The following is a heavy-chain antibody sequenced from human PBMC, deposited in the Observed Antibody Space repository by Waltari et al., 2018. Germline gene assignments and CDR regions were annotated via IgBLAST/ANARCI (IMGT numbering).Heavy chain of an antibody. CDR1: GGSISSGSYY. CDR3: AREPGSWVAFDI. D-gene: IGHD1-26*01. V-gene: IGHV4-61*09. CDR2: IYTSGST. Sequence: QVQLQESGPGLVKPSQTLSLTCTVSGGSISSGSYYWSWIRQPAGKGLEWIGYIYTSGSTNYNPSLKSRVTISVDTSKNQFSLKLSSVTAADTAVYYGAREPGSWVAFDIWGQGTMVTVSS. J-gene: IGHJ3*02.